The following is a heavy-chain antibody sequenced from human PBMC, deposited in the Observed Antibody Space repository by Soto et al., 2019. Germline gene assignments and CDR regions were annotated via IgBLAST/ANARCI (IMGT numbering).Heavy chain of an antibody. Sequence: ASVKVSCRASGYTFTGYYIHWVRQAPGQGLEWMGWVNPNSGGTNYAQKFQGWVTMTRDTSISTAYMELSRLRSDDTAVYYCVTSRVSIAVAGETEYYFDYWGQGTLVTVSS. J-gene: IGHJ4*02. CDR1: GYTFTGYY. D-gene: IGHD6-19*01. V-gene: IGHV1-2*04. CDR3: VTSRVSIAVAGETEYYFDY. CDR2: VNPNSGGT.